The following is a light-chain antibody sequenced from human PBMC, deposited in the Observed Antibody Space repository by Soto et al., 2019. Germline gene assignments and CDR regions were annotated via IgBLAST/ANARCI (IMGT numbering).Light chain of an antibody. J-gene: IGLJ1*01. Sequence: HSELTQPPSGSGVPGQRGCLSCTGSSSNIGGGYDVYWYQHLPGRAPKLLIYDNTNRPSGVPDRFSASKSGTSASLAITGLQTEDEADYYCQSFDYRLSASYVFGSGTKVTVL. V-gene: IGLV1-40*01. CDR2: DNT. CDR3: QSFDYRLSASYV. CDR1: SSNIGGGYD.